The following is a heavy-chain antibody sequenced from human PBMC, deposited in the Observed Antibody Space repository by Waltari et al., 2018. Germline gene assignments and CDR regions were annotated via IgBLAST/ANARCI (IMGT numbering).Heavy chain of an antibody. D-gene: IGHD3-22*01. CDR3: AKEGFHESSNYYAEYFQH. Sequence: EVQLVESGGGLVQPGRSLRLSCEASGFPFDDYAMHWVRQAPGKGLEWVSFINWNSGKIGYADSVKGRFTISRDNGKNSLYLQMDSLRPEDTAVYFCAKEGFHESSNYYAEYFQHWGQGTLVIVSS. CDR2: INWNSGKI. CDR1: GFPFDDYA. V-gene: IGHV3-9*01. J-gene: IGHJ1*01.